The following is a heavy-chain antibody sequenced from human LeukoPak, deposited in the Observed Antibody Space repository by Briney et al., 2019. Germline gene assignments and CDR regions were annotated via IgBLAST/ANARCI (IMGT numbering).Heavy chain of an antibody. V-gene: IGHV4-39*02. CDR1: GDSVTSGGFY. CDR3: ARHSGSGSLSRPFDP. Sequence: SETLSLTCTVSGDSVTSGGFYWAWLRQPPGRGPEWIATVYYTGSTYYNPSLNSRVTISIDTSKNHFSLKLRSVVAPDTAVYYCARHSGSGSLSRPFDPWGQGTLVTVSS. CDR2: VYYTGST. D-gene: IGHD3-10*01. J-gene: IGHJ5*02.